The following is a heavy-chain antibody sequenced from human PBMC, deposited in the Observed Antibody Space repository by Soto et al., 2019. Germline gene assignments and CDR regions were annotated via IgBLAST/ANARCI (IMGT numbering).Heavy chain of an antibody. CDR3: ARDLYWNYVEYYYYGMDV. CDR1: GFTFSSYS. CDR2: ISSSSSYI. Sequence: PGGSLRLSCAASGFTFSSYSMNWVRQAPGKGLEWVSSISSSSSYIYYADSVKGRFTISRDNAKSSLYLQMNSLRAEDTAVYYCARDLYWNYVEYYYYGMDVWGQGTTVTVSS. J-gene: IGHJ6*02. V-gene: IGHV3-21*01. D-gene: IGHD1-7*01.